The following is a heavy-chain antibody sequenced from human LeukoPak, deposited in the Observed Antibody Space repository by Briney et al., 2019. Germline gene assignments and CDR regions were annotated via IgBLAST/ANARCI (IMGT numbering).Heavy chain of an antibody. CDR2: IIPIFGTA. J-gene: IGHJ6*02. CDR1: GGTFSSYA. V-gene: IGHV1-69*13. D-gene: IGHD2-8*01. Sequence: GAPVKVSCKASGGTFSSYAISWVRQAPGQGLEWMGGIIPIFGTANYAQKFQGRVTITADESTSTAYMELSSLRSEDTAVYYCARVYCTNGVCYYYYGMDVWGQGTTVTVSS. CDR3: ARVYCTNGVCYYYYGMDV.